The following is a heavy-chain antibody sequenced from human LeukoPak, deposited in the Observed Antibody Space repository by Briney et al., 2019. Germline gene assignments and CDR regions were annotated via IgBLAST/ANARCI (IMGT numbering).Heavy chain of an antibody. J-gene: IGHJ4*02. V-gene: IGHV1-18*03. D-gene: IGHD2-2*01. CDR2: ISAYNGNT. CDR3: ARDRMYCSSTSCYEAGY. Sequence: ASVKVSCKASGYTFTSYGIGWVRQAPGQGLEWMGWISAYNGNTNYAQKLQGRVTMTTDTSTSTTYMELRSLRSDDMAVYYCARDRMYCSSTSCYEAGYWGQGTLVTVSS. CDR1: GYTFTSYG.